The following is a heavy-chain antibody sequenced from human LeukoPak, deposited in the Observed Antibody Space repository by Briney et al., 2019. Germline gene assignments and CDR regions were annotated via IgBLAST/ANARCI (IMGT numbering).Heavy chain of an antibody. V-gene: IGHV3-74*01. CDR2: INCDGSIT. D-gene: IGHD1-1*01. J-gene: IGHJ4*02. CDR1: GFTFSGYW. Sequence: PGGSLRLSCSASGFTFSGYWMHWVRQAPGKGLVWVSRINCDGSITNYGDSVKGRFTISRDNSENTLYLQMNSLRDEDTAVYYCARGDNAFDSWGQGTLVTVSS. CDR3: ARGDNAFDS.